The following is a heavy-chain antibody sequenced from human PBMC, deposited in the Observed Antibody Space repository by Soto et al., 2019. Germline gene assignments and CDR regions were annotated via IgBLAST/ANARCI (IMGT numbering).Heavy chain of an antibody. Sequence: SETLSLTCTVYGGSISSGYYYWSWNRQPPGKGLEWIGYIYYSGSTYYNPSSKSRVTISVDTTKDQFSLKLSSVTAADTAVYYCARDKELGLKGGYYYYGMDVWGQGTTVTVSS. CDR2: IYYSGST. V-gene: IGHV4-30-4*01. J-gene: IGHJ6*02. CDR3: ARDKELGLKGGYYYYGMDV. D-gene: IGHD7-27*01. CDR1: GGSISSGYYY.